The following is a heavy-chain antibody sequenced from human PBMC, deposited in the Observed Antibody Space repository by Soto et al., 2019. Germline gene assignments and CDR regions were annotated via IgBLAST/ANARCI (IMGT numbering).Heavy chain of an antibody. J-gene: IGHJ3*02. Sequence: QVQLQESGPGLVKPSQTLSLTCTVSGGSISSGGYYWSWIRQHPGKGLEWIGYIYYSGSTYYNPSLKSRVTISVDTSKNQSSLKLSSVTAADTAVYYCARDEPDYGDYGSAFDIWGQGTMVTVSS. CDR1: GGSISSGGYY. V-gene: IGHV4-31*03. CDR2: IYYSGST. CDR3: ARDEPDYGDYGSAFDI. D-gene: IGHD4-17*01.